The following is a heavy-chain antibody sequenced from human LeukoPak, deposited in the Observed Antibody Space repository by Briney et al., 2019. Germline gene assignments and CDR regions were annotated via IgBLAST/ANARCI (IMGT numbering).Heavy chain of an antibody. Sequence: ASVKVSCKASGYSFTGYYIHWVRQAPGQGLECMGWINPNSGDTNYAQKFQGRVTMTRDTSISTAYTELSRLRSDDTAIYYCARVSSFDWLYYFDYWGQGTLVTVSS. D-gene: IGHD3-9*01. J-gene: IGHJ4*02. CDR2: INPNSGDT. CDR3: ARVSSFDWLYYFDY. V-gene: IGHV1-2*02. CDR1: GYSFTGYY.